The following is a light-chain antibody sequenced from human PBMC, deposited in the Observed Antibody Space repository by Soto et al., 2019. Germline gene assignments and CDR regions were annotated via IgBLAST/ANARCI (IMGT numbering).Light chain of an antibody. J-gene: IGLJ3*02. CDR3: QAWDTDIAWV. Sequence: QPVLTQSPSASASLGASVKLTCTLSSGHNSHAIAWHQQQPGQGPPHLLKIHDDGSHIKGDEIPDRFSGSNSGADFYLTISTVQSDDEADYYCQAWDTDIAWVFGGGTKLTVL. CDR1: SGHNSHA. CDR2: IHDDGSH. V-gene: IGLV4-69*01.